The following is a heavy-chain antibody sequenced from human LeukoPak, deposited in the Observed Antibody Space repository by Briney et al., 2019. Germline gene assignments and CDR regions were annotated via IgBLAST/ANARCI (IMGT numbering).Heavy chain of an antibody. V-gene: IGHV3-33*01. CDR1: GFTFSSYG. J-gene: IGHJ5*02. CDR3: ARVVSSSWYRNWFDP. D-gene: IGHD6-13*01. Sequence: GGSLRLSCAASGFTFSSYGMHWVRRAPGKGLEWVAVIWYDGSNKYYADSVKGRLTISRDNSKDTLYLQMNSLRAEDTAVYYCARVVSSSWYRNWFDPWGQGTLVTVSS. CDR2: IWYDGSNK.